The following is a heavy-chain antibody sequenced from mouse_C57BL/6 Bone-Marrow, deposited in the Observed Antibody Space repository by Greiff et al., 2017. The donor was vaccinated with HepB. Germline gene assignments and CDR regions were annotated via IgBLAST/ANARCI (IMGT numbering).Heavy chain of an antibody. CDR1: GFNIKDYY. V-gene: IGHV14-2*01. CDR3: TTNHYGGDY. D-gene: IGHD1-1*01. Sequence: VQLQQSGAELVKPGASVKLSCTASGFNIKDYYMHWVKQRTEQGLEWIGRIDPEDGETKYASKFQGKATITADTSSNTAYLQLSSLTSEDTAVYYCTTNHYGGDYWGQGTTLTVSS. CDR2: IDPEDGET. J-gene: IGHJ2*01.